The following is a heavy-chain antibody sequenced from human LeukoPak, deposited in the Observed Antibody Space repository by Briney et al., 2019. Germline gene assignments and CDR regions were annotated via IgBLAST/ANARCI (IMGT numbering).Heavy chain of an antibody. J-gene: IGHJ4*02. Sequence: GGSLRLSCAASGFTFSSYATSWVRQAPGRGLEWVSAISGSGGSTYYADSVKGRFTISRDNSKNTLYLQMNSLRAEDTAVYYCASGYSSDWVQPFDYWGQGTLVTVSS. D-gene: IGHD6-19*01. CDR1: GFTFSSYA. CDR2: ISGSGGST. V-gene: IGHV3-23*01. CDR3: ASGYSSDWVQPFDY.